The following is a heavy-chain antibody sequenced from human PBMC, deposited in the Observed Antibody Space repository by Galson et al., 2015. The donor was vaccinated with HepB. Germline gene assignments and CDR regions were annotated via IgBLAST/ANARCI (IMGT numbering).Heavy chain of an antibody. CDR3: AGRGYSGAYYYYYYMDV. CDR1: GYIFTSYY. CDR2: INPNGGST. V-gene: IGHV1-46*01. J-gene: IGHJ6*03. Sequence: SVKVSCKASGYIFTSYYIHWVRQAPGQGLEWMGIINPNGGSTSYAQKFQGRVTMTRDTSTSTVYMELSSLRSEDTAVDYCAGRGYSGAYYYYYYMDVWGKGTTVTVSS. D-gene: IGHD1-26*01.